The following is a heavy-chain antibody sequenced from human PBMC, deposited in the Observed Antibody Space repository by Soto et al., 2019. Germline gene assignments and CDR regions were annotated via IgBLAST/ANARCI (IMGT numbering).Heavy chain of an antibody. CDR2: IRGDGGQT. CDR1: GVTFSSYG. Sequence: HPCWCLRLSCTASGVTFSSYGMGGVRQAPGKGLQWVSTIRGDGGQTHYTDSVKGRFSISRDNSKNTVYLQMDSLRAEDTAMYFCARDVGLDSDDFFAYWGQGTQVTVSS. D-gene: IGHD3-9*01. V-gene: IGHV3-23*01. CDR3: ARDVGLDSDDFFAY. J-gene: IGHJ4*02.